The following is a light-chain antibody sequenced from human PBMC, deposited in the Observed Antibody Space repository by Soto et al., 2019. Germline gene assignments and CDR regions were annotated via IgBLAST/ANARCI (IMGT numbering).Light chain of an antibody. V-gene: IGKV3-20*01. CDR1: QTVRNNY. J-gene: IGKJ5*01. CDR2: GAS. CDR3: QQYGSSPIT. Sequence: EFVLTQSPGTLSLSPGERATLSCRASQTVRNNYLAWYQQKPGQAPRLLIYGASSRATGIPDRFSGSGSGTDFTLTISRLEPEDFAVYYCQQYGSSPITFGLGTRLEIK.